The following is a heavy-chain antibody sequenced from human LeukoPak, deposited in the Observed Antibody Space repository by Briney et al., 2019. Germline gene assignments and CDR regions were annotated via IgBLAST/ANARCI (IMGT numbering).Heavy chain of an antibody. CDR2: ISAYNGNT. V-gene: IGHV1-18*01. D-gene: IGHD6-13*01. J-gene: IGHJ5*02. CDR3: ARDQREQQLGALTWFDH. Sequence: ASVKVSCKASGYTFTSYGISWVRQAPGQGLEWMGWISAYNGNTNYAQKLQGRVTMTTDTSTSTAYMELRSLRSDDTAVYHCARDQREQQLGALTWFDHWGQGTLVTVSS. CDR1: GYTFTSYG.